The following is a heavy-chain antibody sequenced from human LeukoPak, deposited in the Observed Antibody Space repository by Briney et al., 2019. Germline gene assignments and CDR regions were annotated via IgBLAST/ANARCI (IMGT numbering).Heavy chain of an antibody. CDR1: GGTFSSYA. CDR2: IIPIFGTA. Sequence: ASVKVSCKASGGTFSSYAISWVRQAPGQGLEWMGGIIPIFGTANYAQKFQGRVTITTDESTSTAYMELSSLRSEDTAVYYCARDADSSGYKGSVRFDPWGQGTLVTASS. D-gene: IGHD3-22*01. J-gene: IGHJ5*02. V-gene: IGHV1-69*05. CDR3: ARDADSSGYKGSVRFDP.